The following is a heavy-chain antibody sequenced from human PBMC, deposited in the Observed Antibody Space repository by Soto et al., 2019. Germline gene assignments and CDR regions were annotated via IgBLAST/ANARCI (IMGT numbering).Heavy chain of an antibody. CDR2: INVDNGDT. D-gene: IGHD6-6*01. J-gene: IGHJ5*02. CDR3: ARVGLKYLRWFDP. V-gene: IGHV1-3*01. CDR1: GYSFRSYG. Sequence: GASVKVSCKASGYSFRSYGIHWVRQAPGQSLEWMGWINVDNGDTKYSQNFQDRVTILRDTSASTVYMELSSLRTEDTAVYYCARVGLKYLRWFDPWGQGSLVTVYS.